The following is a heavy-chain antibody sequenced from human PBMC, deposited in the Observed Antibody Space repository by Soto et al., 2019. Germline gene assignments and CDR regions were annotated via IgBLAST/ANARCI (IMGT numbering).Heavy chain of an antibody. D-gene: IGHD3-22*01. CDR2: IYDSGST. CDR3: AGSGYYHNSGMDV. J-gene: IGHJ6*02. CDR1: GGSISHFY. Sequence: SETLSLTCTVSGGSISHFYWSWIRQSPGKGLEWLGYIYDSGSTSYNPSLRSRVTISVDRSKNQFSLKLSSVTAADTAVYYCAGSGYYHNSGMDVWGQGTTVTVSS. V-gene: IGHV4-59*12.